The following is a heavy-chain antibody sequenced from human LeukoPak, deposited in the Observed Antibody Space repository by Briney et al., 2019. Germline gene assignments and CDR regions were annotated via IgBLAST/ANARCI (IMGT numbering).Heavy chain of an antibody. J-gene: IGHJ4*02. V-gene: IGHV1-2*02. D-gene: IGHD3-10*01. CDR2: INPNSGGT. Sequence: GASVKVSCKASGYTFTGYYMHWVRQAPGQGLEWMGWINPNSGGTNYAQKFQGRVTMTRDTSISTAYMELSRLRSDDTAVYYCARSLLLLWFGDHLDYWGQGTLVTVSS. CDR3: ARSLLLLWFGDHLDY. CDR1: GYTFTGYY.